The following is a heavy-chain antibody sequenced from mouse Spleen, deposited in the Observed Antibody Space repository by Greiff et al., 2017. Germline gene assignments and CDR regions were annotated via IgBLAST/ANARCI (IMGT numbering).Heavy chain of an antibody. D-gene: IGHD2-3*01. CDR2: IWGGGST. V-gene: IGHV2-6*01. CDR3: ATSYDGSAMDY. Sequence: VQLQQSGPGLVAPSQSLSITCTVSGFSLTSYGVDWVRQSPGKGLEWLGVIWGGGSTNYNSALKSRLSISKDNSKSQVFLKMNSLQTDDTAMYYCATSYDGSAMDYWGQGTSVTASS. J-gene: IGHJ4*01. CDR1: GFSLTSYG.